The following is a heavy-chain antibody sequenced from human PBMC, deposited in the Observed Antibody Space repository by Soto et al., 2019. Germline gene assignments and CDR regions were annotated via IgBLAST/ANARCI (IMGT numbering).Heavy chain of an antibody. V-gene: IGHV3-49*03. Sequence: PGGSLRLSCTTSGFNFGGYAMTWFRHAPGKGLEWLGFIRGKAYGGTTEYAASVRGRFTISRDDSKSIAYLQMASLKTEDTAIYYCCRGMYTHYEKSPLSFDYWGQGTQVTVSS. J-gene: IGHJ4*02. CDR2: IRGKAYGGTT. D-gene: IGHD3-22*01. CDR1: GFNFGGYA. CDR3: CRGMYTHYEKSPLSFDY.